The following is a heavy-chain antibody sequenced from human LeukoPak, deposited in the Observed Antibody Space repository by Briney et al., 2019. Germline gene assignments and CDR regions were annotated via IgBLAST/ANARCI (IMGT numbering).Heavy chain of an antibody. CDR2: INSGSDYM. Sequence: PGGSLRLSCAAAGFGFSGYTMSWVRQAPGKGLEWVSSINSGSDYMYYADSVKGRFTIYRDNARNSLYLQMNTLRVEDTAVYYCTRDGIVPFLFDAWRQGTRVSVSS. D-gene: IGHD2-2*01. CDR3: TRDGIVPFLFDA. J-gene: IGHJ3*01. CDR1: GFGFSGYT. V-gene: IGHV3-21*01.